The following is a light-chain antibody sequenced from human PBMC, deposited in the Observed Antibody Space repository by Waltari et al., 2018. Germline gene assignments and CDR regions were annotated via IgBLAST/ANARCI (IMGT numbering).Light chain of an antibody. CDR3: QHYGSSAMFT. CDR1: QSVSSRC. Sequence: EIVLTQSPGTVSLSPGERATLSCRASQSVSSRCLVWYQQKPGQAPRLLVHGAATRAPCIPDMFSGSGSVTDFILPITRLEPEDFAVYFCQHYGSSAMFTFGQGTKLEIK. J-gene: IGKJ2*01. CDR2: GAA. V-gene: IGKV3-20*01.